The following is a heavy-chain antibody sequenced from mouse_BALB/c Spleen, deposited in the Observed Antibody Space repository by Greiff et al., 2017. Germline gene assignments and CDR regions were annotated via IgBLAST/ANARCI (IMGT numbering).Heavy chain of an antibody. V-gene: IGHV2-2*02. CDR3: ARNWDDGYWYFDV. J-gene: IGHJ1*01. Sequence: VKLMESGPGLVQPSQSLSITCTVSGFSLTSYGVHWVRQSPGKGLEWLGVIWSGGSTDYNAAFISRLSISKDNSKSQVFFKMNSLQANDTAIYYCARNWDDGYWYFDVWGAGTTVTVSS. CDR1: GFSLTSYG. D-gene: IGHD2-3*01. CDR2: IWSGGST.